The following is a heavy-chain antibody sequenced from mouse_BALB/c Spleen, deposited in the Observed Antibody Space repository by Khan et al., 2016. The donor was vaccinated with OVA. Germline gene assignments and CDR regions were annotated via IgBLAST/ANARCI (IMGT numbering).Heavy chain of an antibody. V-gene: IGHV5-6-5*01. CDR1: GFTFSSYA. D-gene: IGHD2-1*01. CDR2: ISSGGFT. CDR3: AERLYRCYFDY. Sequence: EVELVEPGGGLVKPGGSLNLSCAASGFTFSSYAMSWVRQTPETRLEWVASISSGGFTYYPDSVKGRSIIFRDTARNILYLLMSSLRSEDTAMYYCAERLYRCYFDYWGQGTTLTVSS. J-gene: IGHJ2*01.